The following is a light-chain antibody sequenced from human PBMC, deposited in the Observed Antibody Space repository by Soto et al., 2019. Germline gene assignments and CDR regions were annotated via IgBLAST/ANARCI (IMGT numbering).Light chain of an antibody. V-gene: IGLV2-8*01. CDR2: EVS. J-gene: IGLJ2*01. Sequence: QSVLTQPPSASGSPGQSVTISCTGTSSDVGGYNYVSWYQQHPGKAPKLMIHEVSKRPSGVPDRFSGSKSGNTASLTVSGLQAEDEADYYCRSYAGSNNVVFGGGTKLTVL. CDR3: RSYAGSNNVV. CDR1: SSDVGGYNY.